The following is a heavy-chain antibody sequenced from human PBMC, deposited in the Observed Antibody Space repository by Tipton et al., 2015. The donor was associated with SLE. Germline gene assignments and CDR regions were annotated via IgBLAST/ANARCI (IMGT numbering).Heavy chain of an antibody. CDR3: ARDSEIDYGSGKREGWYYYYGMDV. CDR2: IYGGDTT. J-gene: IGHJ6*02. D-gene: IGHD3-10*01. Sequence: SLRLSCAASDFTVSSNYMSWVRQAPGKGLEWVSVIYGGDTTYYADSVKGRFTISRDNSKNTLYLQMNSLRAEDTAVYYCARDSEIDYGSGKREGWYYYYGMDVWGQGTTVTVSS. CDR1: DFTVSSNY. V-gene: IGHV3-53*05.